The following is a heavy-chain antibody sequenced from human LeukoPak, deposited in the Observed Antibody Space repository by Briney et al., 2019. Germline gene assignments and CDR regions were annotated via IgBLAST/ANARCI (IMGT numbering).Heavy chain of an antibody. CDR2: IYYSGST. Sequence: PSETLSLTCTVSGGSISSGDYYWSWIRQPPGKGLEWIGYIYYSGSTYYNPSLKSRVTISVDTSKNQFSLKLSSVTAADTAVYYCARAPGVVVVVPAAAHYYYYYMDVWGKGTTVTVSS. D-gene: IGHD2-2*01. V-gene: IGHV4-30-4*01. CDR3: ARAPGVVVVVPAAAHYYYYYMDV. CDR1: GGSISSGDYY. J-gene: IGHJ6*03.